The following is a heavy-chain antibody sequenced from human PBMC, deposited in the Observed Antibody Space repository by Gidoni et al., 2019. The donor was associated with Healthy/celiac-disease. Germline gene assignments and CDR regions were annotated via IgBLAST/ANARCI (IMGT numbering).Heavy chain of an antibody. J-gene: IGHJ4*02. CDR3: ARRYSGYEAQLDY. Sequence: EVQLVESGGGLVQPGGSLRLSCAASGFTFSSYWMSWVRQAPGKGLEWVANIKQDGSEKYYVDSVKGRFTISRDNAKNSLYLQMNSLRAEDTAVYYCARRYSGYEAQLDYWGQGTLVTVSS. CDR2: IKQDGSEK. V-gene: IGHV3-7*01. D-gene: IGHD5-12*01. CDR1: GFTFSSYW.